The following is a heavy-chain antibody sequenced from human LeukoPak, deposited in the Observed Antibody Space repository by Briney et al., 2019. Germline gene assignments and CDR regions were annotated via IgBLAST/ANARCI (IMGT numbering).Heavy chain of an antibody. CDR3: ARHPASGYSSSWSYFDY. V-gene: IGHV4-34*01. CDR1: GFTFSNYA. CDR2: INHSGST. Sequence: GSLRLSCAASGFTFSNYAMTWVRQPPGKGLEWIGEINHSGSTNYNPSLKSRVTISVDTSKNQFSLKLSSVTAADTAVYYCARHPASGYSSSWSYFDYWGQGTLVTVSS. J-gene: IGHJ4*02. D-gene: IGHD6-13*01.